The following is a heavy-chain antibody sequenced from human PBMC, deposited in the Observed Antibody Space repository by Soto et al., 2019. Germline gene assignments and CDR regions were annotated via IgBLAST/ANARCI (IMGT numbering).Heavy chain of an antibody. D-gene: IGHD5-12*01. J-gene: IGHJ3*02. CDR1: GGTFSSYA. V-gene: IGHV1-69*01. CDR2: IIPIFGTA. Sequence: QVQLVQSGAEVKKPGSSVKVSCKASGGTFSSYAISWVRQAPGQGLEWMGGIIPIFGTANYAQKFQGRVTITADESTSTAYMELSSLRSEDTAVYYCAREVSGRYGYNFDAFDIWGQGTMVTVSS. CDR3: AREVSGRYGYNFDAFDI.